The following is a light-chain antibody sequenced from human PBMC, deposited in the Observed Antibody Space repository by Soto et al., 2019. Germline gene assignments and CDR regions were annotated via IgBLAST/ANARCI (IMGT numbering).Light chain of an antibody. V-gene: IGKV3-11*01. Sequence: EIVLTQSPATLSLSPGERATLSCRASQSVSSYFAWYQQKPGQAPRLLIYDASNRATGIPARFSGSGSGTDFTLAISCLEPEDFAVYYCQQRSNWPGLTFGGGTKVEIK. CDR3: QQRSNWPGLT. CDR2: DAS. CDR1: QSVSSY. J-gene: IGKJ4*01.